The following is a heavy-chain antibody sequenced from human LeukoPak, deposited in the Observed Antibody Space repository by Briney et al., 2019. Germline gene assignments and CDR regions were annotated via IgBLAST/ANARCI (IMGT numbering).Heavy chain of an antibody. CDR1: GGTFSSYA. CDR3: APRAREDQLPTFDY. V-gene: IGHV1-2*02. Sequence: AASVKVSCKASGGTFSSYAISWVRQAPGQGLEWMGWINPNSGGTNYAQKFQGRVTMTRDTSISTAYMELSRLRSDDTAVYYCAPRAREDQLPTFDYWGQGTLVTVSS. D-gene: IGHD2-2*01. J-gene: IGHJ4*02. CDR2: INPNSGGT.